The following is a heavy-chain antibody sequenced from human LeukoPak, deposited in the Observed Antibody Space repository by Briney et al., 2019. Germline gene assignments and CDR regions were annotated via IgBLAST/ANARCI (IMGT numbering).Heavy chain of an antibody. CDR2: INPNSGGI. D-gene: IGHD3-22*01. V-gene: IGHV1-2*02. Sequence: ASVKVSCKVSGYTFTGYYMHWVRQAPGQGLEWMGWINPNSGGIDYAQKFQGRVTMTRDTSISTAYMELSRLRSDDTAVYYCARGQHYYDSSGYYDYWGQGTLVTVSS. CDR1: GYTFTGYY. J-gene: IGHJ4*02. CDR3: ARGQHYYDSSGYYDY.